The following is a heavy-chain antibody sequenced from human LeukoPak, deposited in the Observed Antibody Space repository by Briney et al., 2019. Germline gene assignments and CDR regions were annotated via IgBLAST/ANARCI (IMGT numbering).Heavy chain of an antibody. CDR1: GFIVSSNY. D-gene: IGHD6-19*01. CDR2: IFSSGST. J-gene: IGHJ4*02. V-gene: IGHV3-53*01. Sequence: GGSLRLSCAASGFIVSSNYMSWVRQAPGKGLQWVSVIFSSGSTYYADSVKGRFTISRDNSKNTLYLQMNSLRAEDTAVYFCAREGYTNGWYRNWGQGTLVTVSS. CDR3: AREGYTNGWYRN.